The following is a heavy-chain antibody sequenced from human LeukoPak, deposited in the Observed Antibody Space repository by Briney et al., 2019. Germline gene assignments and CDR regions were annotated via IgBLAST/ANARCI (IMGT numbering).Heavy chain of an antibody. CDR1: GFTFSNYG. CDR2: ISYDGSNK. D-gene: IGHD5-12*01. Sequence: GGSLRLSCAASGFTFSNYGMHWVRQAPGKGLEWVAVISYDGSNKYYTDSVKGRFTISRDNAKNSLYLQMNSLRAEDTALYYCARERATLDYYYYMDVWGKGTTVTVSS. J-gene: IGHJ6*03. CDR3: ARERATLDYYYYMDV. V-gene: IGHV3-30*03.